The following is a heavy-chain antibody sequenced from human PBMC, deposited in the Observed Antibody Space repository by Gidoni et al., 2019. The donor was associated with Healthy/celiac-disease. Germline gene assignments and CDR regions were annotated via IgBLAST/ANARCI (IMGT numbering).Heavy chain of an antibody. Sequence: QVQLVESGGGLVKPGGSLRLSCAASGFTFSHYYMSWIRQAPGKGLEWVSDISSSGSTIYYADAVKGRFTISRDNAKNSLYLQMNSLRAEDTAVYYCARDLGYSSTGQTNWFDPWGQGTLVTVSS. CDR1: GFTFSHYY. CDR3: ARDLGYSSTGQTNWFDP. V-gene: IGHV3-11*01. D-gene: IGHD6-13*01. CDR2: ISSSGSTI. J-gene: IGHJ5*02.